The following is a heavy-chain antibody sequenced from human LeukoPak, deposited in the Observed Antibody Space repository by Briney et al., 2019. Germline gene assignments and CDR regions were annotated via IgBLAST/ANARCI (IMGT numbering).Heavy chain of an antibody. CDR2: IHGDGDN. J-gene: IGHJ1*01. V-gene: IGHV3-74*01. Sequence: GGSLRLSCAASGFPFSSYAMYWVRQAPGKGLVWVARIHGDGDNNVDSVRGRFTISRDNSKKTLYLQMNSLRVEDTAVYYCARGDGYNDAEYLQHWGQGTLVTVS. CDR3: ARGDGYNDAEYLQH. CDR1: GFPFSSYA. D-gene: IGHD5-24*01.